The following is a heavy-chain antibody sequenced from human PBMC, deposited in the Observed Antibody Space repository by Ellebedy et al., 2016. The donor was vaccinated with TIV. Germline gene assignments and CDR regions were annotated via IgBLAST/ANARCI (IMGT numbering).Heavy chain of an antibody. CDR2: ISSDGSKK. CDR3: AKDPGYESADPDAFER. V-gene: IGHV3-30*18. D-gene: IGHD6-13*01. CDR1: GFTFRRFR. Sequence: GESLKISCTASGFTFRRFRMHWVRQAPGKGLEWVGFISSDGSKKHYVDSVKGRFTISRDNSTNTLSLQMDSLRPEDTAVYYCAKDPGYESADPDAFERWGQGTMVTVSS. J-gene: IGHJ3*02.